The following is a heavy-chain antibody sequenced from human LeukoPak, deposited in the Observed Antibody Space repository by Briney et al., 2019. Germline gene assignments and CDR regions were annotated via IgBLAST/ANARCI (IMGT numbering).Heavy chain of an antibody. D-gene: IGHD6-13*01. V-gene: IGHV3-7*01. J-gene: IGHJ4*02. CDR1: GFSFRDYW. Sequence: QSGGSLRLSCEASGFSFRDYWMGWVRQAPGKGLEWVAYITPDGSGKTYVDSVKGRFTISRDNAKQSLFLQMDTVTADDTAVYYCARGPNSGAAAEDYWGQGTLVTVSS. CDR2: ITPDGSGK. CDR3: ARGPNSGAAAEDY.